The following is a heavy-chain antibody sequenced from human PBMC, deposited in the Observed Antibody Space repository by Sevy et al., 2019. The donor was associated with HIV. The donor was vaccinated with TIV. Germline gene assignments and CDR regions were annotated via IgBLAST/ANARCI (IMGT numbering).Heavy chain of an antibody. V-gene: IGHV4-59*01. CDR3: ARDAREGSGHFHDGFDV. CDR1: GGSISAYY. J-gene: IGHJ3*01. D-gene: IGHD3-3*01. CDR2: IYYTGST. Sequence: SETLSLTCTVSGGSISAYYWSWIRQPPGKGLEYIGDIYYTGSTYYNPSLKSRVTISVDTSKNQFSLKLRSVTAVDTAVYYCARDAREGSGHFHDGFDVWGQGTLVTVSS.